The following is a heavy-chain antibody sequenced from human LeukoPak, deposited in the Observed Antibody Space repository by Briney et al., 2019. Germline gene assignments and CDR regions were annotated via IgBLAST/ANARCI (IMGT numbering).Heavy chain of an antibody. CDR2: INHSGST. CDR1: GFSLATNGAG. CDR3: ARGGYCTGGRCYRVMYYYYYLDV. D-gene: IGHD2-15*01. J-gene: IGHJ6*03. V-gene: IGHV4/OR15-8*01. Sequence: ESGPTLMKPTETLTLTCNFSGFSLATNGAGAAWIRQSPGQGLEWIGEINHSGSTNYNPSLKSRVTISVDTSKSQFSLKLSSVTAADTAVYYCARGGYCTGGRCYRVMYYYYYLDVWGKGTTVTVSS.